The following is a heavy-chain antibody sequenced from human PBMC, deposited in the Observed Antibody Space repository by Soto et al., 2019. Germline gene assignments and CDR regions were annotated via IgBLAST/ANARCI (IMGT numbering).Heavy chain of an antibody. D-gene: IGHD3-9*01. CDR2: IYPGDSDT. CDR1: GYNFAIYW. J-gene: IGHJ5*02. Sequence: PGESLKISCWASGYNFAIYWIAWLRQMPGKGLEWMGTIYPGDSDTRYSPSFQGQVTISADKSTSTAYLQWSSLKASDTAMYFCARTDILTDYSPNWFDPWGQGTLVTVSS. V-gene: IGHV5-51*01. CDR3: ARTDILTDYSPNWFDP.